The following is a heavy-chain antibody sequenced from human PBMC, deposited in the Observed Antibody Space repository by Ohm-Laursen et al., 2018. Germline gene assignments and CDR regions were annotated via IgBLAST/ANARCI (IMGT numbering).Heavy chain of an antibody. Sequence: SLRLSCAASGFTFSSYGMHWVRQAPGKGLEWVAVISYDGSNKYYADSVKGRFTISRDNSKNTLYLQMNSLRAEDTAVYYCARDNDGDYEDNFDCWGQGTVVTVSS. CDR3: ARDNDGDYEDNFDC. D-gene: IGHD4-17*01. CDR1: GFTFSSYG. J-gene: IGHJ4*02. CDR2: ISYDGSNK. V-gene: IGHV3-30*03.